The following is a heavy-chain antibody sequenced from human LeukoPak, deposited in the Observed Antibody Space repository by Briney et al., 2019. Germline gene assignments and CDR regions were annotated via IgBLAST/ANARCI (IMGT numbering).Heavy chain of an antibody. D-gene: IGHD4-17*01. V-gene: IGHV3-23*01. J-gene: IGHJ3*02. CDR3: AKTLTTVTILDAFDI. Sequence: GGSLRLSCAGSGFIFNNYAMHWVRQPPGKGLEWVSGISGTGGTTNYADSVKGRVTISRDNSKNTLYLQMSSLRAEDMAVYYCAKTLTTVTILDAFDIWGQGTMVTVSS. CDR2: ISGTGGTT. CDR1: GFIFNNYA.